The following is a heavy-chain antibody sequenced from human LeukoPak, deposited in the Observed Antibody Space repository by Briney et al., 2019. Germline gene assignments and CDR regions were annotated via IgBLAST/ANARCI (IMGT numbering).Heavy chain of an antibody. Sequence: GGSLRLSCAASGFTFSRYDMHWVRQAPGKGLEWLAFLRFDGRETFYADSVRGRFAISRDNSNNILYLHMNYLTPDDTAVYYCASVERCVVTDCATAFESWGQGTLVTVS. CDR2: LRFDGRET. V-gene: IGHV3-30*02. J-gene: IGHJ4*02. D-gene: IGHD1-14*01. CDR3: ASVERCVVTDCATAFES. CDR1: GFTFSRYD.